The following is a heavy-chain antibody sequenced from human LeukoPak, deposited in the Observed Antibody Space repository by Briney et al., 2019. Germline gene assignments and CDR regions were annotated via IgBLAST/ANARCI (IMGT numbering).Heavy chain of an antibody. V-gene: IGHV4-61*01. Sequence: SDTLSLTCTVSDDSVRSVLYYWSWIRQPPGKGLEWIGYGESTNYNPSLKSRVTISVDTSKSQFSLQLRYLTAADTAVYYCARDNWGSLDFWGRGILVTVSS. CDR2: GEST. J-gene: IGHJ4*02. CDR3: ARDNWGSLDF. CDR1: DDSVRSVLYY. D-gene: IGHD7-27*01.